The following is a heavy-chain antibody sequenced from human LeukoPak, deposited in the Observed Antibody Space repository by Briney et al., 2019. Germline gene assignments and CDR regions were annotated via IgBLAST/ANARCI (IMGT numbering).Heavy chain of an antibody. CDR1: GYTFTGYY. Sequence: GASVKVSCKASGYTFTGYYIHWVRQAPGQGLEWMGWINPNSGGTNYAQKFQGRVTMTRDTSISTAYMELSRLRSDDTAVYYCARDLGGYNWDDYWGQGTLVTVSS. CDR2: INPNSGGT. V-gene: IGHV1-2*02. J-gene: IGHJ4*02. D-gene: IGHD5-24*01. CDR3: ARDLGGYNWDDY.